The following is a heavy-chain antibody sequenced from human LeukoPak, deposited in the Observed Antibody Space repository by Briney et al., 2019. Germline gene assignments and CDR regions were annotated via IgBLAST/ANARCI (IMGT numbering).Heavy chain of an antibody. CDR2: INHSGST. CDR1: GGSFSGYY. D-gene: IGHD5-18*01. J-gene: IGHJ4*02. V-gene: IGHV4-34*01. CDR3: ARGIQLGYFDY. Sequence: SETLSLTCAVYGGSFSGYYWSWIRQPPGEGLEWIGEINHSGSTNYNPSLKSRVTISVDTSKNQFSLKLSSVTAADMAVYYCARGIQLGYFDYWGQGTLVTVSS.